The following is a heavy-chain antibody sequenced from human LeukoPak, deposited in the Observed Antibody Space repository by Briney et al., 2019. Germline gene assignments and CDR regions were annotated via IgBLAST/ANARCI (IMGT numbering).Heavy chain of an antibody. CDR1: GGSISSYY. D-gene: IGHD3-3*01. Sequence: SETLSLTCTVSGGSISSYYWSWIRQPAGKGLEWIGRIYTSGSTNYNPSLKSRVTMSVDTSKNQFSLKLCSVTAADTAVYYCAGTYYDFWSGHAFDIWGQGTMVTVSS. CDR2: IYTSGST. V-gene: IGHV4-4*07. CDR3: AGTYYDFWSGHAFDI. J-gene: IGHJ3*02.